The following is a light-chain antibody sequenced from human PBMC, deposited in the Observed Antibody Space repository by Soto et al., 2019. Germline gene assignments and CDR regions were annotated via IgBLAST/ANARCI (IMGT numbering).Light chain of an antibody. CDR1: TSNIGAGFD. CDR2: GGT. J-gene: IGLJ3*02. Sequence: QSVLTQPPSVSGAPGQRVTISCIWTTSNIGAGFDVHWYQQFPGTAPKLLIYGGTTRPSGVPDRFSGSQSGTSASLAITGLQPGDEADYYCQSYDSSLSGAWVFGGGTQLTVL. CDR3: QSYDSSLSGAWV. V-gene: IGLV1-40*01.